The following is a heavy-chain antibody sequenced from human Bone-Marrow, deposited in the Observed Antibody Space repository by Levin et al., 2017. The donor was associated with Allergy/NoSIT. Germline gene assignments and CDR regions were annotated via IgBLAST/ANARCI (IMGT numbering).Heavy chain of an antibody. D-gene: IGHD3-22*01. Sequence: LGESLKISCKASGYTFSIYGLSWVRQAPGQGLEWMGWISGYNGNTDFAQKFQGRLTMTTDTSTATVYMELGSLRTDDTAIYYCARVDYADRGAYYAYWGQGTLVTVSS. CDR1: GYTFSIYG. CDR2: ISGYNGNT. CDR3: ARVDYADRGAYYAY. J-gene: IGHJ4*02. V-gene: IGHV1-18*01.